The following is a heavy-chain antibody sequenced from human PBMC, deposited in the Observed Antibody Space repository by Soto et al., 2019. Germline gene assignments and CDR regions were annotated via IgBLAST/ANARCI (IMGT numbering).Heavy chain of an antibody. CDR3: ARDPSGAHPGFDN. V-gene: IGHV3-21*01. D-gene: IGHD3-3*01. CDR2: ISGSSSYI. J-gene: IGHJ4*02. CDR1: GFTFSSYT. Sequence: PGGSLRLSCAASGFTFSSYTMNWVRQAPGKGLEWVSAISGSSSYIYYADSVKGRFTISRNNAKKSLYLQLNSLRVEDTAIYYCARDPSGAHPGFDNWGQGTLVTVSS.